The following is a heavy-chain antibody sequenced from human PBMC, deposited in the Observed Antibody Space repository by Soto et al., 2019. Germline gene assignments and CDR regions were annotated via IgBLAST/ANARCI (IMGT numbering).Heavy chain of an antibody. D-gene: IGHD2-2*01. CDR3: AKPPPYCSSNTCYFPFDS. CDR2: ISAAGGSA. V-gene: IGHV3-23*01. CDR1: GFTFSSYG. Sequence: EVQLLESGGGLVQPGGSLRVSCAASGFTFSSYGMSWVRQAPGKGLEWVSSISAAGGSAYYADPVKGRFTISRDNYKNTLYLQMNSLRAEDTAVYYCAKPPPYCSSNTCYFPFDSWGQGTLVTVSS. J-gene: IGHJ5*01.